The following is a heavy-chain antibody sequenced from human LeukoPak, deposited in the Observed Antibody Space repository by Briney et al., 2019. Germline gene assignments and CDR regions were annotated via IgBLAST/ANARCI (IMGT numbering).Heavy chain of an antibody. Sequence: SETLSFTCTVSVYSISSGFYWGWIRQSPGKGLEWIGVIHHSGATYYTPSLKSRVTVSVDTSKNQFSLKLSSVTAADTAVYYCARVAPSGSGNYYSFDYWGQGTLVTVSS. CDR2: IHHSGAT. D-gene: IGHD3-10*01. V-gene: IGHV4-38-2*02. J-gene: IGHJ4*02. CDR1: VYSISSGFY. CDR3: ARVAPSGSGNYYSFDY.